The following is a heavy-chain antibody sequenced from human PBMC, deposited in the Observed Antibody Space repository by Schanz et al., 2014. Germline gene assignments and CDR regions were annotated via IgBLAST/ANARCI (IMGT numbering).Heavy chain of an antibody. V-gene: IGHV1-46*02. CDR2: IDPGGASS. CDR3: ARNYEWFES. J-gene: IGHJ5*01. Sequence: QLQLVQSGAEVKKPGASVKISCGTFGKRYFIHWVRQVPGQGLEWMGMIDPGGASSTYAQKLQGRLSLTGDMSTSTVYLELRSLTSEDTAVYYCARNYEWFESWGQGTLVTVSS. D-gene: IGHD3-16*01. CDR1: GKRYF.